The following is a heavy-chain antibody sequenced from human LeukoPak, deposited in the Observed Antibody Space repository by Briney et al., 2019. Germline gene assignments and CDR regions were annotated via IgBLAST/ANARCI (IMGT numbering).Heavy chain of an antibody. J-gene: IGHJ4*02. Sequence: PSETLSLTCTVSGGSVSSGSYYWSWIRQPPGKGLVCIGYIYYSGSTNYNPSLKSRVTISVDTSKNHFSLKLSSVTAPDTAVYYCARDLGDYDNYFDYWGQGTLVTVSS. CDR2: IYYSGST. D-gene: IGHD4-17*01. CDR1: GGSVSSGSYY. V-gene: IGHV4-61*03. CDR3: ARDLGDYDNYFDY.